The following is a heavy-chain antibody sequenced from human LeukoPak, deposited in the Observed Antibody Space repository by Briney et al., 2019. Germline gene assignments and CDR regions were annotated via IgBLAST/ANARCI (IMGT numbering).Heavy chain of an antibody. D-gene: IGHD6-6*01. CDR2: INHSGST. J-gene: IGHJ4*02. V-gene: IGHV4-34*01. CDR3: ARPKVGSSSRGSFDY. CDR1: GGSFSGYY. Sequence: SETLSLTCAVYGGSFSGYYWSWIRQPPGKGLEWIGEINHSGSTNYNPSLKSRVTISVDTSKNQFSLKLSSVTAADTAVYYCARPKVGSSSRGSFDYWGQGTLVIVSS.